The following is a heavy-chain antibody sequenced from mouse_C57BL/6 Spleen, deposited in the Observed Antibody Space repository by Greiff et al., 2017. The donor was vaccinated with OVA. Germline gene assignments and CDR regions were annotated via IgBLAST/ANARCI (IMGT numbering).Heavy chain of an antibody. J-gene: IGHJ3*01. Sequence: EVQLVESGGGLVKPGGSLKLSCAASGFTFSDYGMHWVRQAPEKGLEWVAYISSGSSTIYYADTVKGRLTISRDNAKNTLFLQMTSLRSEDTAMYYCARRDYDWFAYWGQGTLVTVSA. D-gene: IGHD2-4*01. CDR2: ISSGSSTI. V-gene: IGHV5-17*01. CDR3: ARRDYDWFAY. CDR1: GFTFSDYG.